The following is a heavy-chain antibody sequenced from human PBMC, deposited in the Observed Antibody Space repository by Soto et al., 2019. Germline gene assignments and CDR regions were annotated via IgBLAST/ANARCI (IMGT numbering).Heavy chain of an antibody. CDR3: ARRGAYCSGGTCYHFDY. CDR2: ISTYNGNT. J-gene: IGHJ4*02. V-gene: IGHV1-18*04. CDR1: GYTFTTYG. D-gene: IGHD2-15*01. Sequence: GASVKVSCKASGYTFTTYGISWVRQAPGQGLEWMGWISTYNGNTNYEQKLQGRVTLTTDTLTSTAYMELRSLRSDDTAAYYCARRGAYCSGGTCYHFDYWGQGTLVTVSS.